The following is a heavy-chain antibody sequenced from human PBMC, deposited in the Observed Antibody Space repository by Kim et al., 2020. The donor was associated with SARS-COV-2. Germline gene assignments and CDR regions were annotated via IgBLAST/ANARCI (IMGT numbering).Heavy chain of an antibody. V-gene: IGHV5-10-1*01. CDR3: ARHQADQNWNYDDYYYYYGMDV. CDR1: GYSFTSYW. CDR2: IDPSDSYT. D-gene: IGHD1-7*01. Sequence: GESLKISCKGSGYSFTSYWISWVRQMPGKGLEWMGRIDPSDSYTNYSPSFQGHVTVSADKSISTAYLQWSSLKASDTAMYYCARHQADQNWNYDDYYYYYGMDVWGQGTTVTVSS. J-gene: IGHJ6*02.